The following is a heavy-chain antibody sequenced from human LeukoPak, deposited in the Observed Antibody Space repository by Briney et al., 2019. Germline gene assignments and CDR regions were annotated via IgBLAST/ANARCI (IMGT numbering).Heavy chain of an antibody. D-gene: IGHD3-22*01. CDR3: ARDGHRRFHYDNGAYRFDN. Sequence: PGGSLRLSCAASGFTVSSNYMSWVRQAPGKGLEWVSIIYSGGSTFYADSVKGRFTISRDNSKSTLYLQMNSLRAEDTAVYYCARDGHRRFHYDNGAYRFDNWGQGTLVTVSS. V-gene: IGHV3-53*05. CDR1: GFTVSSNY. CDR2: IYSGGST. J-gene: IGHJ4*02.